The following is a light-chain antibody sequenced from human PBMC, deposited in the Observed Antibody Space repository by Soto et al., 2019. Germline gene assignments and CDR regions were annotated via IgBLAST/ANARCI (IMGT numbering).Light chain of an antibody. CDR2: DAS. CDR3: QHRMNWPLT. J-gene: IGKJ5*01. CDR1: QTVSSY. Sequence: EIGLTQARAPRSLYPGERATLSCRASQTVSSYLLWYQQKPGQAPRLLIYDASNRASGTPARFSGSGSETDFTLTISSLEPEDIAVYYCQHRMNWPLTFGQGTRLEIK. V-gene: IGKV3-11*01.